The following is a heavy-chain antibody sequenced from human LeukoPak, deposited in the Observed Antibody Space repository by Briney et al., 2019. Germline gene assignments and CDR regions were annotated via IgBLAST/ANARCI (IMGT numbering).Heavy chain of an antibody. CDR3: ARGSTWEHGDY. CDR2: INPNSGNT. D-gene: IGHD1-26*01. J-gene: IGHJ4*02. V-gene: IGHV1-8*03. Sequence: GASVKVSCKASGYTFTGYYMHWVRQAPGQGLEWMGWINPNSGNTGYAQKFQGRVTITRNTSISTAYMELSSLRSEDTAVYYCARGSTWEHGDYWGQGTLVTVSS. CDR1: GYTFTGYY.